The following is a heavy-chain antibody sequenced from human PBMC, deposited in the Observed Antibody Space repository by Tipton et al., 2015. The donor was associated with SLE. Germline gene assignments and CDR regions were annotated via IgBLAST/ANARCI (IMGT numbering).Heavy chain of an antibody. Sequence: TLSLTCTVSGVSIRTYYWSWIRQSPGKGLEWIGYIYYSGNTNYNPSLKSRVITSDDTSRNHFSLKLRSVTAADTAVYYCASTVGGNSVMSTFDYWGQGTLVTVSS. CDR3: ASTVGGNSVMSTFDY. CDR2: IYYSGNT. J-gene: IGHJ4*02. D-gene: IGHD4-23*01. CDR1: GVSIRTYY. V-gene: IGHV4-59*01.